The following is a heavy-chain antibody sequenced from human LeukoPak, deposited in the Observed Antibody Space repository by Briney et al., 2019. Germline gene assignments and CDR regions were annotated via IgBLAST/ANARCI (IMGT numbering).Heavy chain of an antibody. V-gene: IGHV3-21*01. CDR2: ISSSSSYI. D-gene: IGHD1-14*01. CDR1: GFTFSSYA. Sequence: GGSLRLSCAASGFTFSSYAMGWVRQAPGKGLEWVSSISSSSSYIYYADSVKGRFTISRDNAKNSLYLQMNSLRAEDTAVYYCARVDRNYYFDYWGQGTLVTVSS. CDR3: ARVDRNYYFDY. J-gene: IGHJ4*02.